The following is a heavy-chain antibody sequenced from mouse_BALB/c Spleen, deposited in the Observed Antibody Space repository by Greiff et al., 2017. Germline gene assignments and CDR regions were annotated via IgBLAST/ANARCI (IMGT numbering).Heavy chain of an antibody. CDR1: GFAFSSYD. CDR3: ARGRQLGLPPFAY. D-gene: IGHD3-2*01. J-gene: IGHJ3*01. Sequence: EVQGVESGGGLVKPGGSLKLSCAASGFAFSSYDMSWVRQTPEKRLEWVAYISSGGGSTYYPDSVKGRFTISRDNAKNTLYLQMSSLKSEDTAMYYCARGRQLGLPPFAYWGQGTLVTVSA. V-gene: IGHV5-12-1*01. CDR2: ISSGGGST.